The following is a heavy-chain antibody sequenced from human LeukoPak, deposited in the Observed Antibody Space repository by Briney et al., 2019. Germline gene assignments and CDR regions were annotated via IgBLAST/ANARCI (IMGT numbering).Heavy chain of an antibody. CDR1: GGSISSGDYY. J-gene: IGHJ6*03. CDR2: IYYSGST. V-gene: IGHV4-30-4*08. Sequence: SRTLSLTCTVSGGSISSGDYYWSWIRQPPGKGLEWIGYIYYSGSTYQNPSLKSRITISVDTSKNQFSLKLSSVTAADTAVYYCARLYYYDSSGPHYYMDVWGKGTTVTVSS. CDR3: ARLYYYDSSGPHYYMDV. D-gene: IGHD3-22*01.